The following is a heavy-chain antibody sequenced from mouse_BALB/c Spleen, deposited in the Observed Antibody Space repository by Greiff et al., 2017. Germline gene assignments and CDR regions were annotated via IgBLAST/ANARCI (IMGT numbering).Heavy chain of an antibody. J-gene: IGHJ3*01. CDR1: GYSITSGYY. CDR3: AREGEDYDGWFAY. CDR2: ISYDGSN. Sequence: VQLKESGPGLVKPSQSLSLTCSVTGYSITSGYYWNWIRQFPGNKLEWMGYISYDGSNNYNPSLKNRISITRDTSKNQFFLKLNSVTTEDTATYYCAREGEDYDGWFAYWGQGTLVTVSA. D-gene: IGHD2-4*01. V-gene: IGHV3-6*02.